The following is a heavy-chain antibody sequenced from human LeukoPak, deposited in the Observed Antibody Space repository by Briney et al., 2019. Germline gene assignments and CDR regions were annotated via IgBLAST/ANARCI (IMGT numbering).Heavy chain of an antibody. D-gene: IGHD3-3*01. J-gene: IGHJ4*02. Sequence: ASVKVSCKASGYTFTSYYMHWVRQAPGQGLEWMGWMNPNSGNTGYAQKFQGRVTMTRNTSISTAYMELSSLRSEDTAVYYCVVLTITIFGVDPFNYWGQGTLVTVSS. V-gene: IGHV1-8*02. CDR3: VVLTITIFGVDPFNY. CDR1: GYTFTSYY. CDR2: MNPNSGNT.